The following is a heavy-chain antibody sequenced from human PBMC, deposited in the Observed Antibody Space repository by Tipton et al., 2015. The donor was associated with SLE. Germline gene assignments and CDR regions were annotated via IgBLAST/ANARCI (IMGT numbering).Heavy chain of an antibody. V-gene: IGHV4-34*01. CDR3: ARGSPTGTTRLDY. CDR1: GGSFSGYY. J-gene: IGHJ4*02. D-gene: IGHD1-7*01. Sequence: TLSLTCAVYGGSFSGYYWSWIRQPPGKGLEWIGEINHSGSTNYNPSLKSRVTISVDTSKDQFSLRLTSVTAADTAVYYCARGSPTGTTRLDYWGRGTLVTVSP. CDR2: INHSGST.